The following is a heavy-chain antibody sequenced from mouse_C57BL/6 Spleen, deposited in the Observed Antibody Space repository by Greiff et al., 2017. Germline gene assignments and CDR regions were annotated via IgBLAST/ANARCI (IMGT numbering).Heavy chain of an antibody. D-gene: IGHD2-3*01. J-gene: IGHJ4*01. V-gene: IGHV1-72*01. CDR1: GYTFTSYW. CDR3: ARPYDGYWGHYYAMDY. CDR2: IDPNSGGT. Sequence: VQLQQPGAELVKPGASVKLSCKASGYTFTSYWMHWVKQRPGRGLEWIGRIDPNSGGTKYNEKFKSKATLTVDKPSSTAYMQLSSLTSEDSAVYYSARPYDGYWGHYYAMDYWGQGTSVTVSS.